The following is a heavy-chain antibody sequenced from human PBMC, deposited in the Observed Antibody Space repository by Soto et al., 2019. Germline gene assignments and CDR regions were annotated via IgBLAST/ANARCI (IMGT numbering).Heavy chain of an antibody. J-gene: IGHJ4*02. CDR2: IFHSGST. CDR3: AREDYYDSSGYSYFFDY. Sequence: PSETLSLTCAVSGYTISSGYYWGWIRQPPGQGLEWIGSIFHSGSTYYNPSLKSRVTISVDTSKNQFSLKLSSVTAADTAVYYCAREDYYDSSGYSYFFDYWGQGTLVTVSS. D-gene: IGHD3-22*01. V-gene: IGHV4-38-2*02. CDR1: GYTISSGYY.